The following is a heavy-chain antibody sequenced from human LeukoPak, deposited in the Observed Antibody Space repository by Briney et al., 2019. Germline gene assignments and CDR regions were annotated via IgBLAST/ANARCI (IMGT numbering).Heavy chain of an antibody. CDR1: GLTFSTSG. CDR2: IKQDGSEK. D-gene: IGHD6-19*01. V-gene: IGHV3-7*01. J-gene: IGHJ4*02. Sequence: GGSLRLSCTASGLTFSTSGFNWVRQAPGKGLEWVANIKQDGSEKYYVDSVKGRFTISRDNAKNSLYLQMNSLRAEDTAVYYCARDRSYSSGWYSDYWGQGTLVTVSS. CDR3: ARDRSYSSGWYSDY.